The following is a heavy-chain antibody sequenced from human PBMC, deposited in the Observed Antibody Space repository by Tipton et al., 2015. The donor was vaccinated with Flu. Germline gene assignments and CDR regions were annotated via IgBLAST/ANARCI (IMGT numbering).Heavy chain of an antibody. CDR3: ASWGYYGSGSYYQFDP. CDR2: ISAYNGNT. Sequence: QLEQSGAEVKKPGASVKVSCKASGYTFTSYGISWVRQAPGQGLEWMGWISAYNGNTNYAQKLQGRVTVTTDTSTSTAYMELRSLRSDDTAVYYCASWGYYGSGSYYQFDPWGQGTLVTVSS. D-gene: IGHD3-10*01. J-gene: IGHJ5*02. CDR1: GYTFTSYG. V-gene: IGHV1-18*04.